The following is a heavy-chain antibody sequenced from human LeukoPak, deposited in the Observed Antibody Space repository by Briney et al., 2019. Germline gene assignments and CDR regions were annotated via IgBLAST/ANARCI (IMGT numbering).Heavy chain of an antibody. J-gene: IGHJ6*02. CDR2: ISGSGET. Sequence: GGSLRLSCAASGFTFTSYVMNWVRQAPGKGLEWVSRISGSGETYYADFVKGRFTIPRDNPESTLSLQMTSLRAEDTAVYYCAKTAHGDYGMDVSGQGTTVSV. D-gene: IGHD4-17*01. CDR1: GFTFTSYV. CDR3: AKTAHGDYGMDV. V-gene: IGHV3-23*01.